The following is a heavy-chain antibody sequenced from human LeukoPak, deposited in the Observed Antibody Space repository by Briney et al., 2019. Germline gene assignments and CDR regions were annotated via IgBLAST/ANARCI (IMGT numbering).Heavy chain of an antibody. V-gene: IGHV3-53*01. CDR2: IYSGGST. D-gene: IGHD4-17*01. CDR1: GFTVSTNY. Sequence: GGSLRLSCAASGFTVSTNYMSWVRQAPGQGLEWGSVIYSGGSTYYADSVKGRFTISRDNSKNTLYLQMNSLRDEDTAVYYCALTPNPPHDGDYVWRLEYFQHWGQGTLVTVSS. J-gene: IGHJ1*01. CDR3: ALTPNPPHDGDYVWRLEYFQH.